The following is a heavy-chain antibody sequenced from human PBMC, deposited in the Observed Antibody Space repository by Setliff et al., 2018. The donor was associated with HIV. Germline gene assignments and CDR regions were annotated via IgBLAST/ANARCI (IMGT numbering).Heavy chain of an antibody. J-gene: IGHJ5*02. D-gene: IGHD3-10*01. V-gene: IGHV4-34*01. Sequence: PSETLSLTCAVYGGSFSGYDWSWIRQPPGKGLEWIGEINHSGSTNYNPSLKSRVTISVDTSRNQFSLRVTSVTAADTAVYFCARDRHSSGLGSYGPWGPGILVTVSS. CDR1: GGSFSGYD. CDR3: ARDRHSSGLGSYGP. CDR2: INHSGST.